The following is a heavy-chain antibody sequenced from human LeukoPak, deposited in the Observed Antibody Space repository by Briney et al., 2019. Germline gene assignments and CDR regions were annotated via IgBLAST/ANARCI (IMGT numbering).Heavy chain of an antibody. CDR3: AKVRPEGWLRFNYYMDV. CDR2: ISGSGGST. Sequence: PGGSLRLSCAASGFTFSSYAMSWVRQAPGKGLEWVSAISGSGGSTYYADSVKGRFTISRDNSKNTLYLQMNSLRAEDTAVYYCAKVRPEGWLRFNYYMDVWGKGTTVTVSS. J-gene: IGHJ6*03. CDR1: GFTFSSYA. D-gene: IGHD5-12*01. V-gene: IGHV3-23*01.